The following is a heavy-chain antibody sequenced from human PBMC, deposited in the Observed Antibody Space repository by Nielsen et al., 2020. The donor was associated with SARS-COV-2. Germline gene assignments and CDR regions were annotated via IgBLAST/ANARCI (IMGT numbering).Heavy chain of an antibody. D-gene: IGHD3-3*01. CDR3: ARQNFGVVIIGNWFDP. J-gene: IGHJ5*02. V-gene: IGHV4-31*03. Sequence: SETLSLTCTVSGGSISSGGYYWSWIRQHPGKGLEWIGYIYYSGSTYYNPSLKSRVTISVDTSKNQFSLKLSSVTAADTAVYYCARQNFGVVIIGNWFDPWGQGTLVTVSS. CDR2: IYYSGST. CDR1: GGSISSGGYY.